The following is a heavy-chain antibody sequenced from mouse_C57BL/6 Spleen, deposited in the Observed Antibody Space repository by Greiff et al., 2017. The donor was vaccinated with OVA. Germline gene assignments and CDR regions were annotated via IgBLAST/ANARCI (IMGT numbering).Heavy chain of an antibody. CDR3: ARGGPYYFDG. Sequence: VQLQQSGAELMKPGASVKLSCKATGYTFTGYWIEWVKQRPGHGLEWIGEILPGSGSTNYTEKFKGKATFTADTSSNTAYMQLSSLTTEDSAIYYCARGGPYYFDGWGQGATLTVSS. V-gene: IGHV1-9*01. J-gene: IGHJ2*01. CDR1: GYTFTGYW. CDR2: ILPGSGST.